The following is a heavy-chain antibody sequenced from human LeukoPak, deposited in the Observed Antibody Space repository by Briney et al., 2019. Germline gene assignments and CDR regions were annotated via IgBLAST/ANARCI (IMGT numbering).Heavy chain of an antibody. V-gene: IGHV4-34*01. CDR3: ARASHDYGDYSHFDY. Sequence: PSQTLSLTCAVYGGSFSVYYWSWIRQPPGKGLEWVGEINHSGRTKYNTSLQSRVTLSVDTSKNQFSLKLSSVTAADTAVYYCARASHDYGDYSHFDYWGQRTLVTVSS. CDR2: INHSGRT. CDR1: GGSFSVYY. D-gene: IGHD4-17*01. J-gene: IGHJ4*02.